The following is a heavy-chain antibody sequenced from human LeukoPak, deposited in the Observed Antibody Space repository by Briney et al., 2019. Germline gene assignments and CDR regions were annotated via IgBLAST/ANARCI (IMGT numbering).Heavy chain of an antibody. J-gene: IGHJ3*02. CDR2: IYPGDSDT. D-gene: IGHD4-17*01. CDR3: ARHGGDTVTSQEAFDI. CDR1: GYSFTSYW. Sequence: GESLKISCKGSGYSFTSYWIGWVRQMPGKGLEWMGIIYPGDSDTRYSPSFQGQVTISADKSISTAYLQWSSLKASDTAMYYCARHGGDTVTSQEAFDIWGQGTMVTVSS. V-gene: IGHV5-51*01.